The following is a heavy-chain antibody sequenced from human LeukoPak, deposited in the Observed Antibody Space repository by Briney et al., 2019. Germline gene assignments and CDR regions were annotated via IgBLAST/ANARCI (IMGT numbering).Heavy chain of an antibody. D-gene: IGHD3-16*01. CDR2: IIPIFGTA. CDR1: GGSFSSYA. J-gene: IGHJ6*03. CDR3: ARGEGSNDYVWGSGRYYYYMDV. Sequence: SVKVSCKASGGSFSSYAITWVRQAPGQGLEWMGGIIPIFGTANYAQKFQGRVTITADESTSTAYMELSSLRSEDTAVYYCARGEGSNDYVWGSGRYYYYMDVWGKGTTVTVSS. V-gene: IGHV1-69*13.